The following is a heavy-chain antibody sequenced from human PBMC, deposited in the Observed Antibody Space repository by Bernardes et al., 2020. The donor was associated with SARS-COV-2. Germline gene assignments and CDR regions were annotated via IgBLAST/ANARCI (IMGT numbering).Heavy chain of an antibody. Sequence: GGSLRLSCAATGFTFGTYWMHWVRQAPGKGLVWVSRIKSDGSSTSYADSVKGRFTISRDNAKNTLYLQMNSLRAEDTALYHCARTDCPGTPCRNGAFDIWGPGTMVTVSS. CDR1: GFTFGTYW. CDR2: IKSDGSST. J-gene: IGHJ3*02. CDR3: ARTDCPGTPCRNGAFDI. V-gene: IGHV3-74*01. D-gene: IGHD6-13*01.